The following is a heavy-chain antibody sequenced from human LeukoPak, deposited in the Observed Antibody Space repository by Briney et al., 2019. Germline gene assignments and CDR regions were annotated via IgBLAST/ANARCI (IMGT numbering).Heavy chain of an antibody. D-gene: IGHD3-16*01. Sequence: ASVKVSCKASGYTFTSYAMHWVRQAPGQRLGWMGGINAGNGNTKYSQKFQGRVTITRDTSASTAYMELSSLRSEDTAVYYCATGRIMITFGGAPKFDYWGQGTLVTVSS. J-gene: IGHJ4*02. CDR1: GYTFTSYA. CDR2: INAGNGNT. CDR3: ATGRIMITFGGAPKFDY. V-gene: IGHV1-3*01.